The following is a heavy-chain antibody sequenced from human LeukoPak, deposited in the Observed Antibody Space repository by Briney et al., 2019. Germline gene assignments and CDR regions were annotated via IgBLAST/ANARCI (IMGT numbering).Heavy chain of an antibody. V-gene: IGHV2-70*11. CDR1: GFSLSSSGMC. CDR3: ARSSGSSETAMVRGGYFDY. Sequence: SGPTLVNPTQTLTLTCTFSGFSLSSSGMCVSWIRQPPGKALEWLARIDWDDDKYYSTSLKTRLTISKDTSKNQVVLTMTNMDPVDTATYYCARSSGSSETAMVRGGYFDYWGQGTLVTVS. CDR2: IDWDDDK. D-gene: IGHD3-10*01. J-gene: IGHJ4*02.